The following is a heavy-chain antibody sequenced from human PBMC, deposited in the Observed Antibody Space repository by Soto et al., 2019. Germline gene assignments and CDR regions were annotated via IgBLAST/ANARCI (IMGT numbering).Heavy chain of an antibody. J-gene: IGHJ6*02. V-gene: IGHV4-59*01. CDR2: ISYSGST. D-gene: IGHD5-18*01. CDR3: ARGHRAMEYYYYYGMDV. CDR1: GGSISSSF. Sequence: PSETLSLTCSVSGGSISSSFWSWIRQPPGKELEWIGYISYSGSTTYNPSLKSRITLSVDTSKNQFSLRVASVTAADTAVYYCARGHRAMEYYYYYGMDVWGQGTPVTVSS.